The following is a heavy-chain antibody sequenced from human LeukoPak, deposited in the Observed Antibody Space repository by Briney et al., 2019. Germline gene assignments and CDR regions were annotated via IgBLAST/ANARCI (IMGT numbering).Heavy chain of an antibody. CDR1: GYTFTGYY. D-gene: IGHD3-10*01. CDR3: AREIGLSGSGSPDLSNYYYYMDV. Sequence: ASVKVSCKASGYTFTGYYMHWVRQAPGQGLEWMGWINPNSGGTNYAQKFQGRVTMTRDTPISTAYMELSRLRSDDTAVYYCAREIGLSGSGSPDLSNYYYYMDVWGKGTTVTVSS. CDR2: INPNSGGT. V-gene: IGHV1-2*02. J-gene: IGHJ6*03.